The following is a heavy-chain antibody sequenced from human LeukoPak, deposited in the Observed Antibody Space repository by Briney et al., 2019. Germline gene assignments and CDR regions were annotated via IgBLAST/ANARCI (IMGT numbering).Heavy chain of an antibody. D-gene: IGHD4-11*01. CDR3: ARRYDYSNYCFDY. CDR2: IYPGDSDT. V-gene: IGHV5-51*01. CDR1: GYSFTSYW. Sequence: GESLKISCKGSGYSFTSYWIGWVRQMPGKGLGWMGIIYPGDSDTRYSPSFQGQVIIAAEKSISTAYLQWSSLKASDTAMYYCARRYDYSNYCFDYWGQGTLVTVSS. J-gene: IGHJ4*02.